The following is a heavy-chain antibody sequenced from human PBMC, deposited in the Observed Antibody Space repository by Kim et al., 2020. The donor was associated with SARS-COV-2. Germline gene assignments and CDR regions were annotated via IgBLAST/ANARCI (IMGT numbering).Heavy chain of an antibody. CDR2: ISATGGNT. J-gene: IGHJ4*02. Sequence: GGSLRLSCAXSGFTFNNYAMSWVRQAPGKGLEWVSGISATGGNTFYADSVKGRFTISRDNSKNTLYLQINSLRAEDTAVYYCAKDRVGVATTIDYWGQGTLVTVSS. V-gene: IGHV3-23*01. CDR3: AKDRVGVATTIDY. CDR1: GFTFNNYA. D-gene: IGHD3-3*01.